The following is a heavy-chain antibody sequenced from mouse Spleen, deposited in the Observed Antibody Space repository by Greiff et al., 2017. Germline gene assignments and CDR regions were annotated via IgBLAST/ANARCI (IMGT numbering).Heavy chain of an antibody. Sequence: EVQLQQSGPELVKPGASVKMSCKASGYTFTDYNMHWVKQSHGKSLEWIGYINPNNGGTSYNRKFKGKATLTVNKSSSTAYMELRSLTSEDSAVYYCARRDSSGYVEAWFAYWGQGTLVTVSA. CDR3: ARRDSSGYVEAWFAY. CDR1: GYTFTDYN. J-gene: IGHJ3*01. CDR2: INPNNGGT. D-gene: IGHD3-2*01. V-gene: IGHV1-22*01.